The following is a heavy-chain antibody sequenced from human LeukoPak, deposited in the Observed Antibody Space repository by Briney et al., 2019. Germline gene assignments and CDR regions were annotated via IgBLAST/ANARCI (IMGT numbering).Heavy chain of an antibody. J-gene: IGHJ4*02. CDR2: ISSSSSYI. CDR3: ARPVLWFGELPDY. D-gene: IGHD3-10*01. Sequence: GGSLRLSCAASGFTFSSYSMNWVRQAPGKGLEWVSSISSSSSYIYYADSVKGRFTISRDNAKNSLYLQMNSLRAEDTAVYYCARPVLWFGELPDYWGQGTLVTVSS. CDR1: GFTFSSYS. V-gene: IGHV3-21*01.